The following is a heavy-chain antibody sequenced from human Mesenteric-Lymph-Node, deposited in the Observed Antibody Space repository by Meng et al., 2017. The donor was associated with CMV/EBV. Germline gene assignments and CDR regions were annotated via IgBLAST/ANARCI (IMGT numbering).Heavy chain of an antibody. Sequence: ASVKVSCKASGYTFTGYYMHWVRQAPGQGLEWMGIINPYSGTTRYAQKFQDRVTMTSDTSTSTVYMELSSLRSEDTAVYYCARSPITTIFGVVRLGNFDYWGQGTLVTVSS. D-gene: IGHD3-3*01. CDR2: INPYSGTT. V-gene: IGHV1-46*01. J-gene: IGHJ4*02. CDR1: GYTFTGYY. CDR3: ARSPITTIFGVVRLGNFDY.